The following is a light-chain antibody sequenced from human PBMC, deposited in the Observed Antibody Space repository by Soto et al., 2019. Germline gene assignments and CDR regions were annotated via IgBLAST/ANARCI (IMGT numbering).Light chain of an antibody. CDR2: DAS. CDR1: QNISSY. CDR3: QQYNNWPPTWT. Sequence: IVLTQSPATLSLSPGKRATLSCRASQNISSYLIWYQQKPGQAPRLLIYDASSRATGIPDRFSGGGSGTEFTLTISSLQSEDFAVYYCQQYNNWPPTWTFGQGTKVDIK. V-gene: IGKV3D-15*01. J-gene: IGKJ1*01.